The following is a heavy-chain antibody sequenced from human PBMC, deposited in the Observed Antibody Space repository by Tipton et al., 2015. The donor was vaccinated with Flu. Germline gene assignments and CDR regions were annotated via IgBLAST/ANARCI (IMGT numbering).Heavy chain of an antibody. CDR3: ARTTYDYTNYGTPGAYGMDV. Sequence: GLVKPSETLSLTCTVSGDSISGPYYWSWIRQPPGQGLEWIGYIYYNGSSDYNPSLKSRVTMSADTSKNQFSLRLTSVTAADTAVYYCARTTYDYTNYGTPGAYGMDVWSQGTTVTVSS. V-gene: IGHV4-61*01. D-gene: IGHD3-16*01. CDR2: IYYNGSS. J-gene: IGHJ6*02. CDR1: GDSISGPYY.